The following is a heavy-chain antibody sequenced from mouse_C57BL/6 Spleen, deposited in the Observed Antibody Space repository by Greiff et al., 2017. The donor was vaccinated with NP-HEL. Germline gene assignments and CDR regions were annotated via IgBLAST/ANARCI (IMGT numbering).Heavy chain of an antibody. CDR1: GYTFTDYY. J-gene: IGHJ1*03. CDR2: INPNNGGT. Sequence: EVQLQQSGPELVKPGASVKISCKASGYTFTDYYMNWVKQSHGKSLEWIGDINPNNGGTSYNQKFKGKATLTVDKSSSTAYMELRSLTSEDSAVYYCARRHYDYDAWYFDVWGTGTTVTVSS. V-gene: IGHV1-26*01. D-gene: IGHD2-4*01. CDR3: ARRHYDYDAWYFDV.